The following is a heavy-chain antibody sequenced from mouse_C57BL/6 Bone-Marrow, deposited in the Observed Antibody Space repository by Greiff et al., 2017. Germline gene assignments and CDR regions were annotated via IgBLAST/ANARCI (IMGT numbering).Heavy chain of an antibody. D-gene: IGHD2-2*01. CDR1: GYTFTAYD. CDR2: IAPATGGP. V-gene: IGHV1-15*01. CDR3: ARRGDGYDGAWFAY. Sequence: VQLLQSGAELVRPGASVTLSCKASGYTFTAYDMHWVKQTPVHGLEWIGAIAPATGGPAYNQTFKGKAILTADKSSSTAYMELRRLTSDDSAVDYCARRGDGYDGAWFAYWGKGTLVTVAA. J-gene: IGHJ3*01.